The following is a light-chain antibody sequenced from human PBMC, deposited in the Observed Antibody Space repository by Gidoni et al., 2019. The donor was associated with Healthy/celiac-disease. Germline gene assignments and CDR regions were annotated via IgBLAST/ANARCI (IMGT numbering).Light chain of an antibody. Sequence: DIHMTHSPSSLSASVGDRVTITCRASQSISSYLNWYQQKPGKAPKLLIYAASSLQSGVPSRFSGSGSGTDFTLTISSLQPEDFATYYCQQSYTTPNTFGQGTKLEIK. CDR2: AAS. CDR1: QSISSY. CDR3: QQSYTTPNT. J-gene: IGKJ2*01. V-gene: IGKV1-39*01.